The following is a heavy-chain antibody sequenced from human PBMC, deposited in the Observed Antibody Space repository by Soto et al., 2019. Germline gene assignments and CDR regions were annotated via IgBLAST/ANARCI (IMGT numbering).Heavy chain of an antibody. CDR2: ISSGGTTT. V-gene: IGHV3-74*01. Sequence: GGSLRLSCAASGFTFGSHWMHWVRQAPGKGLVYVSRISSGGTTTNYAESVKGRFTISRDNARNTLYLQMISLRVEDTAVYYCARFGTSYDTSGFLYWGQGTPVTVSS. CDR1: GFTFGSHW. J-gene: IGHJ4*02. D-gene: IGHD3-22*01. CDR3: ARFGTSYDTSGFLY.